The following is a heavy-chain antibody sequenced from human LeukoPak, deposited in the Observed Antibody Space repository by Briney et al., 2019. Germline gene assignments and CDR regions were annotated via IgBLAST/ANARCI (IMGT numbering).Heavy chain of an antibody. CDR1: GGTFSSYA. D-gene: IGHD3-22*01. CDR3: ARGPYDSSGYPTAFDY. J-gene: IGHJ4*02. Sequence: ASVKVSCKASGGTFSSYAISWVRQAPGQGLEWMGRIIPIFGTANYAQKFQCRVTITTDESTSTAYMELSSLRSEDTAVYYCARGPYDSSGYPTAFDYWGQGTLVTVSS. CDR2: IIPIFGTA. V-gene: IGHV1-69*05.